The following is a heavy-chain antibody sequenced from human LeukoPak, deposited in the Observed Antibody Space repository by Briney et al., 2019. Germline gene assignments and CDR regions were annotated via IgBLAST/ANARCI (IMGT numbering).Heavy chain of an antibody. CDR2: ISAYNGNT. J-gene: IGHJ1*01. V-gene: IGHV1-18*01. D-gene: IGHD6-13*01. CDR3: ARGGTIAAAVSAEYFQH. CDR1: GYSFTSYG. Sequence: GESLKISCKGSGYSFTSYGISWVRQAPGQGLEWMGWISAYNGNTNYAQKLQGRVTMTTDTSTSTAYMELRSLRSDDTAVYYCARGGTIAAAVSAEYFQHWGQGTLVTVSS.